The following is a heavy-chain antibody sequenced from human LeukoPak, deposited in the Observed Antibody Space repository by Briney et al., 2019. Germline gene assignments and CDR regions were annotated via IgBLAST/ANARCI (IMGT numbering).Heavy chain of an antibody. V-gene: IGHV1-2*02. J-gene: IGHJ5*02. CDR2: INPNTGTT. CDR1: GYTFTGYY. CDR3: ARARGDFVVVATAIWFAP. Sequence: VASVKVSCKASGYTFTGYYMHWVRQAPGQGLEWMGCINPNTGTTNYTQTFQGRVTMTRDTSISTAYMGLSRLRSDDTAVYYCARARGDFVVVATAIWFAPWGQGTLVTVSS. D-gene: IGHD2-15*01.